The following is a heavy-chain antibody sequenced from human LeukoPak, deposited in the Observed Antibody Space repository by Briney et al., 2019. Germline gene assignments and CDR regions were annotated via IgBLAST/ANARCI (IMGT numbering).Heavy chain of an antibody. CDR2: ISGSGDYT. CDR3: ARDRGYSGYDKADY. D-gene: IGHD5-12*01. V-gene: IGHV3-23*01. CDR1: GFTFSSHG. Sequence: GGTLRLSCAASGFTFSSHGMSWVRQAPGKGLEWVSTISGSGDYTYYADSVKGRFTISRDNSKNTLYLQMNSLRAEDTAVYYCARDRGYSGYDKADYWGQGTLVTVSS. J-gene: IGHJ4*02.